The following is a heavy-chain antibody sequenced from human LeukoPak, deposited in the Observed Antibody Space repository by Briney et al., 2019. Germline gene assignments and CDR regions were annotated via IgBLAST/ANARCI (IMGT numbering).Heavy chain of an antibody. CDR2: ISDSGSAI. V-gene: IGHV3-11*04. CDR1: GFTFSDYY. J-gene: IGHJ4*02. CDR3: ARGPRYNWSSNYFPFDY. D-gene: IGHD1-20*01. Sequence: KSGGSLRLSCAASGFTFSDYYMNWFRQAPGKGLEWVSYISDSGSAISYADSVKGRFTISRDNAKNSLYLQMNSLRVEDTAVYYCARGPRYNWSSNYFPFDYWGQGTLVTVSS.